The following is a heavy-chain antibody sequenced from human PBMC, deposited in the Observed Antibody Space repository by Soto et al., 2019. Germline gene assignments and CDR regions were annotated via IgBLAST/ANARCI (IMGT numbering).Heavy chain of an antibody. D-gene: IGHD2-2*01. CDR1: GYTFTSYY. V-gene: IGHV1-46*01. J-gene: IGHJ4*02. CDR3: ARDQQRGAFDY. CDR2: INPSGGST. Sequence: QVQLVQSGAEVKKPGASVKVSCKASGYTFTSYYMHWVRQAPGQGLEWMGIINPSGGSTSYAQKFQGRVTMTRDTYTSTVYMELSSLRSEDTAVYYCARDQQRGAFDYWGQGTLVTVSS.